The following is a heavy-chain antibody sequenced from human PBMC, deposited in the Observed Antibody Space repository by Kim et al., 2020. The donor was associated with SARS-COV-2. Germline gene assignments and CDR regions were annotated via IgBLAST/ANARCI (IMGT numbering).Heavy chain of an antibody. J-gene: IGHJ4*02. V-gene: IGHV3-23*01. Sequence: GSTYYADSVKGRFTISRDNSNNTLYLQMNSLRAEDTAVYYCAKGNAAANNWGQGTLVTVSS. CDR3: AKGNAAANN. CDR2: GST. D-gene: IGHD6-13*01.